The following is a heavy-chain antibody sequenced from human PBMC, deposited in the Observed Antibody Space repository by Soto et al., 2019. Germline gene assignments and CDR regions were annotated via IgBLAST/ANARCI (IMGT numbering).Heavy chain of an antibody. CDR3: ARRNLLYYYDRGHFDY. V-gene: IGHV4-34*01. CDR2: INHSGST. J-gene: IGHJ4*02. CDR1: GGSFSGYY. Sequence: SETLSLTCAVYGGSFSGYYWSWIRQPPGKGLEWIGEINHSGSTNYNPSLKSRVTISVDTSKNQFSLKLSSVTAADTAVYYRARRNLLYYYDRGHFDYWGQGTLVTVSS. D-gene: IGHD3-22*01.